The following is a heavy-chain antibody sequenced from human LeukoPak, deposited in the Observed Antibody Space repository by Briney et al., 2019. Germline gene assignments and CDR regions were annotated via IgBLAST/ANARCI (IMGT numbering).Heavy chain of an antibody. Sequence: KPSETLSLTCAVYGGSFSGYYWSWIRQPPGKGLEWIGEINHSGSTNYNPSLKSRVTISVDTSKNQFSLKLSSVTAADTAVYYCARGRRILRVVVAAASWFDPWGQGTLVTVSS. CDR2: INHSGST. CDR1: GGSFSGYY. J-gene: IGHJ5*02. CDR3: ARGRRILRVVVAAASWFDP. D-gene: IGHD2-15*01. V-gene: IGHV4-34*01.